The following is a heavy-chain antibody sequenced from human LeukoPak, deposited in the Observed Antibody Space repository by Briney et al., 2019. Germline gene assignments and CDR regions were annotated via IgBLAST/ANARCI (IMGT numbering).Heavy chain of an antibody. Sequence: ASVKVSCKASEYTFTSYDINWVRQATGQGLEWMGWMNPNSGNTGYAQKLQGRVTMTRNTSISTAYMELSSLRSEDTALYYCATAAWVSTSSNYYFDNWGQGTLVTVSS. CDR1: EYTFTSYD. CDR2: MNPNSGNT. D-gene: IGHD1-1*01. J-gene: IGHJ4*02. V-gene: IGHV1-8*01. CDR3: ATAAWVSTSSNYYFDN.